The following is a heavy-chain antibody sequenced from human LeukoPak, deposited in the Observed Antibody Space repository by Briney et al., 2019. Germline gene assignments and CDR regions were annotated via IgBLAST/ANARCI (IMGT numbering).Heavy chain of an antibody. CDR1: GGSISSGDYY. Sequence: SETLSLTCTVSGGSISSGDYYWRWIRQPPGKGLEWIGYIYYSGSTYYNPSLKSRVTISVDTSKNQFSLKLSSVTAADTAVYYCARQGRRYSSSWFFDYWGQGTLVTVSS. V-gene: IGHV4-30-4*01. CDR3: ARQGRRYSSSWFFDY. CDR2: IYYSGST. D-gene: IGHD6-13*01. J-gene: IGHJ4*02.